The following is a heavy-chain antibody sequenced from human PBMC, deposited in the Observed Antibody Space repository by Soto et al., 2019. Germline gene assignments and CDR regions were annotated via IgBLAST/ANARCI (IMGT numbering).Heavy chain of an antibody. CDR1: GGSISSYY. V-gene: IGHV4-4*07. D-gene: IGHD3-22*01. J-gene: IGHJ4*02. CDR3: ARDIRYYDSSGYYFISDY. CDR2: IYTSGST. Sequence: PSETLSLTCTVSGGSISSYYWNWIRQPAGKGLEWIGRIYTSGSTNYNPSLKSRVTMSVDTSKNQFSLKLSSVTAADTAVYYCARDIRYYDSSGYYFISDYWGQGTLVTVSS.